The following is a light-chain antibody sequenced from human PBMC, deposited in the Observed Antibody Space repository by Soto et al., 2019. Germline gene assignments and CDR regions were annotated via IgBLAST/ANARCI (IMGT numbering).Light chain of an antibody. Sequence: QSVLTQPSSTSGTPGQRVTISCSGRSSNIGSNTVNWYQLLPGTAPKLLIYSNNQRPSGVPERFSGPKSGTSASLAVSGLQSQDEADYYCAAWDDSLNGYVFGTQTKVTVL. CDR3: AAWDDSLNGYV. J-gene: IGLJ1*01. V-gene: IGLV1-44*01. CDR2: SNN. CDR1: SSNIGSNT.